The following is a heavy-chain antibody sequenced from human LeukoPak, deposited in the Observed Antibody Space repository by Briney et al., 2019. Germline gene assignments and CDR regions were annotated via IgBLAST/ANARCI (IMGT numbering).Heavy chain of an antibody. Sequence: PGGSLRLSCAASGFTFSSYWMSWVRQAPGKGLEWVANIKQDGSEKYYVDSVKGRFTISSDNAKNSLYLQMNSLRAEDTAVYYCARQRAAAGTVLFDYWGQGTLVTVSS. D-gene: IGHD6-13*01. CDR3: ARQRAAAGTVLFDY. V-gene: IGHV3-7*01. CDR2: IKQDGSEK. J-gene: IGHJ4*02. CDR1: GFTFSSYW.